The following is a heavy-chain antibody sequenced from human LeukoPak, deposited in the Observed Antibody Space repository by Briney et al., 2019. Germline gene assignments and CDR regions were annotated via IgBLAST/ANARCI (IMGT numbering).Heavy chain of an antibody. J-gene: IGHJ4*02. D-gene: IGHD1-1*01. CDR2: IYYSGST. CDR1: GGSISSYY. Sequence: SETLSLTCTVSGGSISSYYWSWIRQPPGQGLEWIGYIYYSGSTNYNPSLKSRVTISVDTSKNQFSLKLSSVTAADTAVYYCARKIQTGTALDYWGQGTLVTVSS. CDR3: ARKIQTGTALDY. V-gene: IGHV4-59*01.